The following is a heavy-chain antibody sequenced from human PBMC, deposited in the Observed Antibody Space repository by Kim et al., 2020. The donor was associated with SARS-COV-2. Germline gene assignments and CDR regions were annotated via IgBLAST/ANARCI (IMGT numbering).Heavy chain of an antibody. V-gene: IGHV3-23*01. CDR3: AKGSRYHNSGWDDY. J-gene: IGHJ4*02. Sequence: AASVKGRFTISRDNSKNTLFLQMSSLRAEDTAIFYCAKGSRYHNSGWDDYWGQGTLVSVSS. D-gene: IGHD6-19*01.